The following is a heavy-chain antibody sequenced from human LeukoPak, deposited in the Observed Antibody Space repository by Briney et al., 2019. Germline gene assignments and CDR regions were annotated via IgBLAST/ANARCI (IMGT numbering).Heavy chain of an antibody. CDR3: ATSGYSSSCPDY. D-gene: IGHD6-13*01. J-gene: IGHJ4*02. Sequence: SETLSLTCTVSGGSISSYYWSWIRQPAGKGLEWIGRIYTSGSTNYNPFLKSRVTMSVDTSKNQFSLKLSSVTAADAAVYYCATSGYSSSCPDYWGQGTLVTVSS. V-gene: IGHV4-4*07. CDR1: GGSISSYY. CDR2: IYTSGST.